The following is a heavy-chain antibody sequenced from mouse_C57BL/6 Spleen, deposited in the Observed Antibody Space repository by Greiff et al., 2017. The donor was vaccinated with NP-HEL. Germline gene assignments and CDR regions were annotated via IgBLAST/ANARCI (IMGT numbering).Heavy chain of an antibody. CDR1: GYTFTDYE. V-gene: IGHV1-15*01. CDR3: TRDSYYDYERAWFAY. Sequence: VQLQESGAELVRPGASVTLSCKASGYTFTDYEMHWVKQTPVHGLEWIGAIDPETGGTAYNQKFKGKAILTADKSSSTAYMELRSLTSDDAAVYYCTRDSYYDYERAWFAYWGQGTLVTVSA. J-gene: IGHJ3*01. D-gene: IGHD2-4*01. CDR2: IDPETGGT.